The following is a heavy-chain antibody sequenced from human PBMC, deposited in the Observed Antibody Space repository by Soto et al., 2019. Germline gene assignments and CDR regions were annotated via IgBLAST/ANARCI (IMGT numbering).Heavy chain of an antibody. CDR3: ARESAYTRCSGGSCYPVMVYGMDV. V-gene: IGHV4-30-4*01. CDR1: GGSISSGDYY. Sequence: PSETLSLTCTVSGGSISSGDYYWSWIRQPPGKGLEWIGYIYYSGSTYYNPSLKSRVTISVDTSKNQFSLKLSSVTAADTAVYYCARESAYTRCSGGSCYPVMVYGMDVWGQGTTVTVSS. D-gene: IGHD2-15*01. J-gene: IGHJ6*02. CDR2: IYYSGST.